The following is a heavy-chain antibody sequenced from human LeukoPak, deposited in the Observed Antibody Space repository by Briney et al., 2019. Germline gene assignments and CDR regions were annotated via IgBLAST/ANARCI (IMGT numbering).Heavy chain of an antibody. CDR3: ARGVSGWYYYGMDV. J-gene: IGHJ6*02. Sequence: ASVKVSCKASGYTFTDYYMYWVRQAPGQGPEWMGWINTNTGNPTYAQGFTGRFVFSLDTSVSTAYLQISSLKAEDTAVYYCARGVSGWYYYGMDVWGQGTTVTVSS. D-gene: IGHD6-19*01. V-gene: IGHV7-4-1*02. CDR1: GYTFTDYY. CDR2: INTNTGNP.